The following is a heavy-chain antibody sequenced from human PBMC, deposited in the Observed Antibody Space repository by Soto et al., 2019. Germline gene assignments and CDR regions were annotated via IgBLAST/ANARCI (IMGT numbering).Heavy chain of an antibody. Sequence: EVQLVESGGDLVQPGGSLRLSCVASGFSLSDYELHWVRQAPGKGLEWVSYISSSGSTIYYADSVKGRFTISRDNAKNSLYFQLNSLRAEDTAVYYCARSRIAYWGQGNLVTVSS. CDR1: GFSLSDYE. V-gene: IGHV3-48*03. CDR3: ARSRIAY. J-gene: IGHJ4*02. D-gene: IGHD3-16*02. CDR2: ISSSGSTI.